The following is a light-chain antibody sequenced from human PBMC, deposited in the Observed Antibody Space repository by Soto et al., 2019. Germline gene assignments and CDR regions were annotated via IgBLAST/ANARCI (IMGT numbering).Light chain of an antibody. CDR1: QSVSSN. Sequence: ESVLTQSPGTLTLSPGERATLSCRASQSVSSNLAWYQQKPGQTSRLLMYGASTRATGIPARFSGSGSGTEFTLTISSLQSEDFAVYYCQQYHKWPPCTFGQGTKVDI. CDR2: GAS. V-gene: IGKV3-15*01. CDR3: QQYHKWPPCT. J-gene: IGKJ2*02.